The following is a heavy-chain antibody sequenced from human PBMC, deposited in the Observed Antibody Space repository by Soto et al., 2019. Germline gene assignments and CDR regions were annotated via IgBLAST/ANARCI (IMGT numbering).Heavy chain of an antibody. CDR1: GSSNTEFM. J-gene: IGHJ6*02. D-gene: IGHD6-19*01. CDR3: AKVRYSSPMGYYYGMDV. CDR2: IIPIFGTA. Sequence: GCPVKVSWKACGSSNTEFMLTWVRQAPGLGLEWVGGIIPIFGTANYAQKFQGRVTITADESTSTSYMEVNNLRSGDTAVYYCAKVRYSSPMGYYYGMDVWG. V-gene: IGHV1-69*13.